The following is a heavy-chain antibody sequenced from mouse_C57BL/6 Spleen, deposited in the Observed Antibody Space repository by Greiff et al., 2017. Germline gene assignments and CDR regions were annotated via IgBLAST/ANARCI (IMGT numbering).Heavy chain of an antibody. Sequence: EVQRVESGPELVKPGDSVKISCKASGYSFTGYFMNWVMQSHGKSLEWIGRINPYNGDTFYNQKFKGKATLTVDKSSSTAHMELRSLTSEDSAVYYCARCDYYGSSYGYFDVWGTGTTVTVSS. J-gene: IGHJ1*03. CDR1: GYSFTGYF. CDR2: INPYNGDT. V-gene: IGHV1-20*01. CDR3: ARCDYYGSSYGYFDV. D-gene: IGHD1-1*01.